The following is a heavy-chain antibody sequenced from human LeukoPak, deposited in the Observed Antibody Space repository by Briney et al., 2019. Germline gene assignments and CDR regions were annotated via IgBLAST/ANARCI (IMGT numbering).Heavy chain of an antibody. J-gene: IGHJ4*02. CDR1: GFTFSSHS. CDR2: IRGSGDTA. V-gene: IGHV3-23*01. Sequence: GGSLRLSCAASGFTFSSHSVAWVRQAPGKGLEWVSAIRGSGDTALYADSVKGRFTISRDNFKNIVYLEMNSLRAEDTATYYCAKVTWESRPPDCNSWGPGTLVTVSS. CDR3: AKVTWESRPPDCNS. D-gene: IGHD6-6*01.